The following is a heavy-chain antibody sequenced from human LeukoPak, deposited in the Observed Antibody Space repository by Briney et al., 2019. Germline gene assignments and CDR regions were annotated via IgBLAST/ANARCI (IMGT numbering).Heavy chain of an antibody. CDR3: ASLYDYGGDSDFDS. D-gene: IGHD4-23*01. V-gene: IGHV3-7*01. Sequence: GGSLRLSCAASGFTFSSYWMSWVRQAPGKGLEWVANIKQDGSEKYYVDSVKGRFTISRDNAKNSLYLQMNSLRAEDTAVYYCASLYDYGGDSDFDSWGQGALVTVSS. CDR1: GFTFSSYW. CDR2: IKQDGSEK. J-gene: IGHJ4*02.